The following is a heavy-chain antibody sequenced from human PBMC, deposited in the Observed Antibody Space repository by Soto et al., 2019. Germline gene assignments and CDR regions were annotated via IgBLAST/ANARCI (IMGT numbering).Heavy chain of an antibody. V-gene: IGHV3-7*03. Sequence: EVQLVESGGGLVQPGGSLRLSCVASGFLFRTFWMSWVRQAPGKGLEWVANIKQDGGEKYYVDSVKGRFTISRDNAKNSLYLQMNSLTAEDTAVYYCARQIYRSAWYFDYWGQGTLLTVSS. J-gene: IGHJ4*02. CDR3: ARQIYRSAWYFDY. CDR2: IKQDGGEK. CDR1: GFLFRTFW. D-gene: IGHD6-19*01.